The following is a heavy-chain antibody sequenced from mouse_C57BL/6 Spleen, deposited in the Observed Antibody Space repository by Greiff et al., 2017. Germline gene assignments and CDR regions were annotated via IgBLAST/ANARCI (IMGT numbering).Heavy chain of an antibody. Sequence: EVKLQESGPGLVKPSQSLSLTCSVTGYSITSGYYWNWIRQFPGNKLEWMGYINYDGSSDYNPSPKNRISITRDTSKNQFFLKLNSVTTEDTATYYCARGGGNWFAYWGQGTLVTVSA. CDR3: ARGGGNWFAY. CDR1: GYSITSGYY. CDR2: INYDGSS. V-gene: IGHV3-6*01. J-gene: IGHJ3*01. D-gene: IGHD2-1*01.